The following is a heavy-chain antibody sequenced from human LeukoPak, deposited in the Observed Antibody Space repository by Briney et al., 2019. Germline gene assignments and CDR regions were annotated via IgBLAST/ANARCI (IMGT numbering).Heavy chain of an antibody. CDR3: ARDAGWGRLDS. D-gene: IGHD3-16*01. J-gene: IGHJ4*02. V-gene: IGHV3-74*01. Sequence: GGSLRLSCAASGNYWMHWVRQAPGKGLVWVSHINSDGSWTSYADSVKGRFLISRDNAKNTLYLQMNSLRVEDTGFYYCARDAGWGRLDSWGQGALVTVSS. CDR2: INSDGSWT. CDR1: GNYW.